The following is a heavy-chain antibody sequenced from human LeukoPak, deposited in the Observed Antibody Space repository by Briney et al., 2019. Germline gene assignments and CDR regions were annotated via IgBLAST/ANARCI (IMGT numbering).Heavy chain of an antibody. CDR1: GFTVSSNY. Sequence: GGSLRLSCAASGFTVSSNYMSWVRQAPGKGLEWVSVIYSGSSTYYADSVKGRFTISRDNSKNTLYLQMNSLRAEDTAVYYCARTPYSSGWYPYFDYWGQGTLVTVSS. CDR3: ARTPYSSGWYPYFDY. D-gene: IGHD6-19*01. J-gene: IGHJ4*02. V-gene: IGHV3-53*01. CDR2: IYSGSST.